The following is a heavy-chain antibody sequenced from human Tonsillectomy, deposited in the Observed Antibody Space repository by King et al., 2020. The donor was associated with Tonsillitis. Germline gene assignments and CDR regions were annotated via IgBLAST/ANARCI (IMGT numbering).Heavy chain of an antibody. CDR1: GYTFNSYG. Sequence: LQLVQSGAEVKKPGASVKVSCKASGYTFNSYGISWVRQAPGQGLEWMGWISAYNGHTNYEQKLQGRVTMTTDTSTSTAYMELRSLRSDDTAVYYCARDRGNTYGWHDRDWLDPWGQGTLVTVSS. CDR3: ARDRGNTYGWHDRDWLDP. V-gene: IGHV1-18*04. D-gene: IGHD5-18*01. J-gene: IGHJ5*02. CDR2: ISAYNGHT.